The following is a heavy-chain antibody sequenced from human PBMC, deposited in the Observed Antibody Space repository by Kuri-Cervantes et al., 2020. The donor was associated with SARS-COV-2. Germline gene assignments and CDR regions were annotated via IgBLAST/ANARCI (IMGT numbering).Heavy chain of an antibody. CDR1: EFTFSSYV. V-gene: IGHV3-23*01. CDR3: AKALSGCASDCPTR. Sequence: GGSLRLSCAASEFTFSSYVMTWVRQAPGKGLEWVSSISVSGGSTYYANSVKGRFTISRDNSKNTLYLQMNSLRAEDTAVYYCAKALSGCASDCPTRWGQGTLVTVSS. J-gene: IGHJ4*02. D-gene: IGHD2-21*01. CDR2: ISVSGGST.